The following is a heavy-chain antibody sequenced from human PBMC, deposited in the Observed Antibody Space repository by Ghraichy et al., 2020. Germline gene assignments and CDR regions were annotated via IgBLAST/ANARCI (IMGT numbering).Heavy chain of an antibody. J-gene: IGHJ2*01. CDR1: GFSLSTSGVG. V-gene: IGHV2-5*02. Sequence: SGPTLVKPTQTLTLTCTFSGFSLSTSGVGVGWIRQPPGKALEWLALIYWDDDKRYSPSLKSRLTITKDTSKNQVVLTMTNMDPVDTATYYCAHKSWGHRGPPNWYFDLWGRGTLVTVSS. CDR2: IYWDDDK. D-gene: IGHD3-16*01. CDR3: AHKSWGHRGPPNWYFDL.